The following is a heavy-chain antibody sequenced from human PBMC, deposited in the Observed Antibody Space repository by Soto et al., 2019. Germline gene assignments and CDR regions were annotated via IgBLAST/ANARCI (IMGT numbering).Heavy chain of an antibody. J-gene: IGHJ4*02. V-gene: IGHV1-69*13. Sequence: SVKVSCKASVGTFSSYAISWVRQAPGQGLEWMGGIIPIFGTANYAQKFQGRVTITADESTSTAYMELSSLRSEDTAVYYCARVRCISTSCYFDYWGQGTLVTVSS. CDR1: VGTFSSYA. D-gene: IGHD2-2*01. CDR3: ARVRCISTSCYFDY. CDR2: IIPIFGTA.